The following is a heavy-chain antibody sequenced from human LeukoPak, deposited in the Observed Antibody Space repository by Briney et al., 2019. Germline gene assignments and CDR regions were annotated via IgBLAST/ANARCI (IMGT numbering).Heavy chain of an antibody. CDR3: ARAADYYDRSGYFLDF. CDR1: GASISSGDHY. D-gene: IGHD3-22*01. V-gene: IGHV4-30-4*01. J-gene: IGHJ4*02. Sequence: SETLSLTCIVSGASISSGDHYWSWIRQPPGKGLEWIGYIYYSGSTYYNPSPKSRVTISVDTSKNQFSLKLRSVTAADTAVYYCARAADYYDRSGYFLDFWGQGTLVTVSS. CDR2: IYYSGST.